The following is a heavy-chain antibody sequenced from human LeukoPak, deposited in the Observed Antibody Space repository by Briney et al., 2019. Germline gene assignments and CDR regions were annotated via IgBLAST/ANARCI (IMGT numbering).Heavy chain of an antibody. CDR2: IYNSGGT. V-gene: IGHV4-4*07. CDR1: GGSISSYY. Sequence: SETLSLTCSASGGSISSYYWSWIRQPAGKGLEWIGRIYNSGGTNYNPSLKSRVTISVDKSKNQFSLKLSSVTAADTAVYYCARWNSGSSSFDFWGQGTLVTLSS. J-gene: IGHJ4*02. D-gene: IGHD1-26*01. CDR3: ARWNSGSSSFDF.